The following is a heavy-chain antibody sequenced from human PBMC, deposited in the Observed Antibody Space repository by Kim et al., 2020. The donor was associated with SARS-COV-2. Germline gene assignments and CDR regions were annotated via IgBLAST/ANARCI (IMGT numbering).Heavy chain of an antibody. CDR3: PSWGRIAVAGTGSFQH. CDR2: IYNSGST. Sequence: SETLSLTCTVSGGSISSYYWSWIRQPPGKGLEWIGYIYNSGSTNYNPSLKSRVTISVDTSKNQFSLKLSSVTAADTAVHYCPSWGRIAVAGTGSFQHWA. CDR1: GGSISSYY. V-gene: IGHV4-59*01. J-gene: IGHJ1*01. D-gene: IGHD6-13*01.